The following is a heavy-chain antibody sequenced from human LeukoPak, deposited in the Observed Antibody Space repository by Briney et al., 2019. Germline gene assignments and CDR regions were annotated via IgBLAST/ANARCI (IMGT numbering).Heavy chain of an antibody. CDR3: ASGSGYYSSY. V-gene: IGHV3-7*03. CDR1: GFTFTTYW. D-gene: IGHD3-22*01. CDR2: IKQDGSET. Sequence: GGSLRLSCAASGFTFTTYWMTWVRQAPGKGLEWVANIKQDGSETYYVDSVKGRFTISRDNAKNSLYLQMNSLRAEDTAVYYCASGSGYYSSYWGQGTLVTVSS. J-gene: IGHJ4*02.